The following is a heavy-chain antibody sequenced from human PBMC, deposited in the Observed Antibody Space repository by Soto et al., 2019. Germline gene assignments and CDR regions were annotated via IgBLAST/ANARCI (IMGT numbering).Heavy chain of an antibody. V-gene: IGHV4-30-2*01. Sequence: TLSLTCAVSVGSITSGGHSWSWIRQPPGKGLEWIGYIYHSGSTYYNPSLKSRVTISVDRSKNQFSLKLSSVTAADTDVYYCARVPDRWGQGPLVT. J-gene: IGHJ5*02. D-gene: IGHD2-2*01. CDR2: IYHSGST. CDR3: ARVPDR. CDR1: VGSITSGGHS.